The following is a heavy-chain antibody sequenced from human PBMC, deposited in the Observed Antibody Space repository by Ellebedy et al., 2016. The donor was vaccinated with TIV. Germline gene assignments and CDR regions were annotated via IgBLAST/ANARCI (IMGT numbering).Heavy chain of an antibody. CDR3: AREEVAGEWFDP. Sequence: MPSETLSLTCTVSGGSIITSSYFWGWIRQPPGKGLEWMGSVYYSGSTHRNPSLKSRVSISVDTSKNQFSLELKSVTAADTAVYYCAREEVAGEWFDPWGQGTLVTVSS. V-gene: IGHV4-39*07. CDR2: VYYSGST. J-gene: IGHJ5*02. CDR1: GGSIITSSYF. D-gene: IGHD5-12*01.